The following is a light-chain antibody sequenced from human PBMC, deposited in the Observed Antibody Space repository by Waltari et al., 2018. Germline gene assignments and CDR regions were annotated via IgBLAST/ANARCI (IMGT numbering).Light chain of an antibody. CDR3: SSYTTSTSYVV. J-gene: IGLJ2*01. V-gene: IGLV2-14*01. CDR1: SSDVGDYRY. CDR2: EVS. Sequence: QSALTQPASVSGSPGQSITISCSGTSSDVGDYRYVAWYQQHPGKAPKLMIYEVSNRPSWVSNRFSGSKSGNTASLTISGLQAEDEADYYCSSYTTSTSYVVFGGGTKLTVL.